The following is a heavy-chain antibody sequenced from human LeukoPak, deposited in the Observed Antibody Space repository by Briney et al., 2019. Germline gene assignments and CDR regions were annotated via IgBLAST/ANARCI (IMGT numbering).Heavy chain of an antibody. CDR2: ISSNGGST. Sequence: GGSLRLSCAASGFTFSSYAMHWVRQAPGKGLEYVSAISSNGGSTYYANSVKGRFTISRDNSKNTLYLQMGSLRAEDMAVYYCARGRRDGYNFGPNYYYYYMDVWGKGTTVTVSS. V-gene: IGHV3-64*01. D-gene: IGHD5-24*01. J-gene: IGHJ6*03. CDR3: ARGRRDGYNFGPNYYYYYMDV. CDR1: GFTFSSYA.